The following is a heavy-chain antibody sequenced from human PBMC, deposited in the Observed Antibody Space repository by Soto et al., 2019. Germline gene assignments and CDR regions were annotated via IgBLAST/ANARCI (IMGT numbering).Heavy chain of an antibody. J-gene: IGHJ4*02. V-gene: IGHV1-3*01. Sequence: GASVKVSCKASGYTFTSYAMHWVRPAPGQRLEWMGWINAGNGNTKYSQKFQGRVTITRDTSASTAYMELSSLRSEDTAVYYCAREGFVYPAYYFDYWGQGTLVTVSS. D-gene: IGHD3-16*01. CDR2: INAGNGNT. CDR3: AREGFVYPAYYFDY. CDR1: GYTFTSYA.